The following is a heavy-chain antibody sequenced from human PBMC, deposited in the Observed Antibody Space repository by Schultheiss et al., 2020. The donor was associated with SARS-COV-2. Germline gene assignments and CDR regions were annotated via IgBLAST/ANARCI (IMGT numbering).Heavy chain of an antibody. Sequence: SETLSLTCTVSGGSISSYYWSWIRQPPGKGLEWIGYIYYSGSTYYNPSLKSRVTISVDTSKNQFSLKLSSVTAADTAVYYCATVDIVATLGYWGQGTLVTVSS. CDR3: ATVDIVATLGY. V-gene: IGHV4-59*01. D-gene: IGHD5-12*01. CDR2: IYYSGST. J-gene: IGHJ4*02. CDR1: GGSISSYY.